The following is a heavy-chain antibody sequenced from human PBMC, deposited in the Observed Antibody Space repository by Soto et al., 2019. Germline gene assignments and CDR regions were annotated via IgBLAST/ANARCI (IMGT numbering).Heavy chain of an antibody. CDR1: GYTFTSYG. J-gene: IGHJ4*02. V-gene: IGHV1-18*01. Sequence: GASVKVSCKASGYTFTSYGISWVRQAPGQGLEWMGWISAYNGNTNYAQKLQGRVTMTTDTSTSTAYMELRSLRSDDTAVYYCARDHRIAVAVRSFDYWGQGTLVTVSS. CDR2: ISAYNGNT. CDR3: ARDHRIAVAVRSFDY. D-gene: IGHD6-19*01.